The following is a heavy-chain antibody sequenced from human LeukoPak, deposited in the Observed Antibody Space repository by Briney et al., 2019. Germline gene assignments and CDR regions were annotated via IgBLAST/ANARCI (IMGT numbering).Heavy chain of an antibody. V-gene: IGHV3-30*18. CDR2: ISYDGSNK. Sequence: GRSLRLSCAASGFTFSSYGMHWVRQAPGKGLEWVAVISYDGSNKYYADSVKGRFTISRDNSKNTLYLQMNSLRAEDTAAYYCAKRRSPGSGWYFENYFDYWGQGTLVTVSS. CDR3: AKRRSPGSGWYFENYFDY. CDR1: GFTFSSYG. J-gene: IGHJ4*02. D-gene: IGHD6-19*01.